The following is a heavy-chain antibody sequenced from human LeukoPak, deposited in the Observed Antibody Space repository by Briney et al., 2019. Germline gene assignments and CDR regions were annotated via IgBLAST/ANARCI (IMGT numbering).Heavy chain of an antibody. Sequence: PGGSLRLSCAASGFTISTYGMSWVRQAPGKGLEWVSSISGGTIYYADSVKGRFTISRDNSKNTVSLQMNSLRAEDTAVYYCAKSVYHSGNYWGQGTLVTVSS. J-gene: IGHJ4*02. CDR3: AKSVYHSGNY. CDR1: GFTISTYG. D-gene: IGHD3-10*01. V-gene: IGHV3-23*01. CDR2: ISGGTI.